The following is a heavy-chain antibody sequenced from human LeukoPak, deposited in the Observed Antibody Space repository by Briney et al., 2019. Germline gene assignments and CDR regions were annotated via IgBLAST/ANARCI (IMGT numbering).Heavy chain of an antibody. CDR2: IIGSAVSP. V-gene: IGHV3-23*01. J-gene: IGHJ4*02. CDR3: AKDLRRAAAGTLDY. Sequence: GGSLRLSCAASGFTFSSYAMSWVRQAPGKGLEGVSAIIGSAVSPYSADSVKGRFTLSRDNSKNTLYLQMNSLRAEDTAVYYCAKDLRRAAAGTLDYWGQGTLVTVSS. D-gene: IGHD6-13*01. CDR1: GFTFSSYA.